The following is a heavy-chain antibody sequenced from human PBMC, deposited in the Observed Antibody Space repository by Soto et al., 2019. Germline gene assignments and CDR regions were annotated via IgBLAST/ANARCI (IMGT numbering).Heavy chain of an antibody. D-gene: IGHD2-21*01. CDR3: TIGSWSGEVFDI. Sequence: HVQLVQSGAEVKKPGSSVKVSCKDSGGTFSTYSMFWVRQAPGQGLEWMGRIIPMLGIRNYAQRFQDRVTITADKSTAKAHMELSSLRSEDTALYYCTIGSWSGEVFDIWGQGTMVTVSS. CDR2: IIPMLGIR. CDR1: GGTFSTYS. J-gene: IGHJ3*02. V-gene: IGHV1-69*02.